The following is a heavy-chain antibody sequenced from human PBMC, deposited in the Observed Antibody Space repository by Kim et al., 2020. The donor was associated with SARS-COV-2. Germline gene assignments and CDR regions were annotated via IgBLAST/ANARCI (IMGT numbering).Heavy chain of an antibody. CDR3: ARGPNYSPFDY. CDR2: I. D-gene: IGHD4-4*01. Sequence: IYTPTAVRCRITIPLDNDKNSLFLQMNSLRAEDTAVYYCARGPNYSPFDYWGQGTLVTVSS. V-gene: IGHV3-11*04. J-gene: IGHJ4*02.